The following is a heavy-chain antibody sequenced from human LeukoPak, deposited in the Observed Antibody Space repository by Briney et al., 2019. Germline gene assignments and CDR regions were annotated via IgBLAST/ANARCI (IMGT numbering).Heavy chain of an antibody. CDR1: GFTVSSNY. V-gene: IGHV3-53*01. D-gene: IGHD5-18*01. Sequence: PGGSLRLSCAASGFTVSSNYMSWVRQAPGKGLEWVSVIYSGGSTYYADSVKGRFTISRDNSKNTLYLQMNSLRAEDTAVYYCARERAAVDTAMVSDYWGQGTLLTVSS. J-gene: IGHJ4*02. CDR2: IYSGGST. CDR3: ARERAAVDTAMVSDY.